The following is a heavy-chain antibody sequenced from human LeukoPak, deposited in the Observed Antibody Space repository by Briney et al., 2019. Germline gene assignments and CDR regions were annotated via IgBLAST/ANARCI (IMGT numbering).Heavy chain of an antibody. Sequence: SETLSLTCTVSGGSISSYYWSWIRQPPGKGLEWIGYIYYSGSTNYNPSLKSRVTISVDTSKNQFSLKLSSVTAADTAVYYCAGATDYDAFDIWGQGTMVTVSS. D-gene: IGHD4-17*01. CDR3: AGATDYDAFDI. CDR2: IYYSGST. CDR1: GGSISSYY. V-gene: IGHV4-59*08. J-gene: IGHJ3*02.